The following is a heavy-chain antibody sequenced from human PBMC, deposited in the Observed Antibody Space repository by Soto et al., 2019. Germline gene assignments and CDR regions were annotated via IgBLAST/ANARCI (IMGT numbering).Heavy chain of an antibody. D-gene: IGHD3-10*01. J-gene: IGHJ6*02. V-gene: IGHV4-59*08. CDR1: GGSISSYY. CDR3: ARQGFGPLHGLVDV. CDR2: VHHSWCS. Sequence: QVQLQESGPGLVKPSETLSLSCTVSGGSISSYYWSWFRQSPGKRMEWNGYVHHSWCSSYNPYLQSRVAISLDTSKSQFPLKVTSVTATDTAVYYCARQGFGPLHGLVDVWGQGTTVTVSS.